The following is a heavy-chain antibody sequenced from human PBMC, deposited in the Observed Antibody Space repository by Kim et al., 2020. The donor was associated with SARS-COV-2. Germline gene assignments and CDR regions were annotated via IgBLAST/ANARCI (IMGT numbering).Heavy chain of an antibody. J-gene: IGHJ4*02. V-gene: IGHV4-59*01. CDR3: ARSEGRGSWHQFDY. CDR2: IYYSGST. D-gene: IGHD6-13*01. Sequence: ETLSLTCTVSSDSISSYYCSWIRQLPGKGLEWIGYIYYSGSTNYNPSLNSRVTISWDTSKNQFSLELTSVTDADTAVYYCARSEGRGSWHQFDYWGQGILVTVSS. CDR1: SDSISSYY.